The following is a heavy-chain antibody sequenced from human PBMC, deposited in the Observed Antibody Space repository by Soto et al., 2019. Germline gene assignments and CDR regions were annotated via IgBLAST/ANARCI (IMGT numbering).Heavy chain of an antibody. V-gene: IGHV1-3*01. Sequence: QVQLVQSGAEVKKPGASVKVSCKASGYTFTSYAMHWVHQAPGQRLEWMGWINAGNGNTKYSQKFQGRVTITRDTSASTAYMELSSLRSEDTAVYYCARDPGYSYADYWGQGTLVTVSS. D-gene: IGHD5-18*01. CDR3: ARDPGYSYADY. CDR1: GYTFTSYA. J-gene: IGHJ4*02. CDR2: INAGNGNT.